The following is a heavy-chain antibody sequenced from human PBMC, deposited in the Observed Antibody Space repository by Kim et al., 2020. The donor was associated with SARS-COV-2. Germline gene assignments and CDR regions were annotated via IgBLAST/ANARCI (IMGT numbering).Heavy chain of an antibody. Sequence: VKGRFTISRDNTKNSLYLKMNSLRAEDTAVYYCAREPYYYDSRAPRGFDYWGQGTLVTVSS. CDR3: AREPYYYDSRAPRGFDY. J-gene: IGHJ4*02. V-gene: IGHV3-21*01. D-gene: IGHD3-22*01.